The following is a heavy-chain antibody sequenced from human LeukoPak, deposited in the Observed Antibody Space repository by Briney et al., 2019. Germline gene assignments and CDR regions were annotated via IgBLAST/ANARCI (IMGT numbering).Heavy chain of an antibody. D-gene: IGHD6-13*01. CDR1: GFTFSSYS. J-gene: IGHJ4*02. CDR3: ARDIEAAGLFLDY. V-gene: IGHV3-21*01. Sequence: GGSLRLSCAASGFTFSSYSMNWVRQAPGKGLEWVSSISSSSSYIYYADSVKGRFTISRDDAKNSLYLQMNSLRAEDTAVYYCARDIEAAGLFLDYWGQGTLVTVSS. CDR2: ISSSSSYI.